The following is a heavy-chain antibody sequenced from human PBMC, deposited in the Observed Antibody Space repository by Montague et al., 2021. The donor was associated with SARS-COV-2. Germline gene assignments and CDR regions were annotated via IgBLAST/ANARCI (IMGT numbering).Heavy chain of an antibody. CDR1: GFSLSTSGMS. D-gene: IGHD2-2*01. V-gene: IGHV2-70*11. CDR3: ARIVPLVVPGDIPQMYYYCLDV. CDR2: IDWDNDK. J-gene: IGHJ6*02. Sequence: PALGKPTQTLTLTCTFSGFSLSTSGMSVTWIRQPPGKALEWLARIDWDNDKYYSTSLKTRLTISKDTSKNQVVLTVTNVDPFDTATYYCARIVPLVVPGDIPQMYYYCLDVWGQGTTVIVSS.